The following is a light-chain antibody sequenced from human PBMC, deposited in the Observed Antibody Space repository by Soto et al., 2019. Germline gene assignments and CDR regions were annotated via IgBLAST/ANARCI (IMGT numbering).Light chain of an antibody. V-gene: IGKV1-27*01. CDR2: AAS. J-gene: IGKJ4*01. CDR1: QGIGVY. CDR3: QKYNSAPLT. Sequence: DIQMTQSPSSLSASLGDRVTITCRASQGIGVYLAWFQQKPGKVPKLLIYAASTLQSGVPSRFSGSGSGTDFTLTISSLHPEDFATYYFQKYNSAPLTFGGGTKVEIK.